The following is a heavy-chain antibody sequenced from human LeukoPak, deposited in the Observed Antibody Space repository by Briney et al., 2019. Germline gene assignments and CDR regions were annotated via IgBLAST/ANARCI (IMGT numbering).Heavy chain of an antibody. D-gene: IGHD5-24*01. CDR2: IKSKTDGGTI. Sequence: GGSLRLSCAAPGFTFSNAWMSWVRQAPGKGLEWVGRIKSKTDGGTIDYAAPVKGRFTISRDDSKNTMYLQINSLKTEDTAVYYCRRDGFSSMHWGQGTLVTVSS. CDR3: RRDGFSSMH. V-gene: IGHV3-15*01. CDR1: GFTFSNAW. J-gene: IGHJ4*02.